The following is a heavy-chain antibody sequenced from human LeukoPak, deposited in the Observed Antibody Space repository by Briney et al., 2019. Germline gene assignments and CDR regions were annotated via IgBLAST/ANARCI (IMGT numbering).Heavy chain of an antibody. V-gene: IGHV3-53*01. CDR2: MYTGGST. J-gene: IGHJ4*02. Sequence: GGSLRLSCAASGFTVSSNYMSWDRQAPGKGLEWVSVMYTGGSTYYADSVKGRFTISRDTSKNTLYLQMNSLRAEDTAMYYCARYSYSYYFDYWGQGTLVTVSS. D-gene: IGHD5-18*01. CDR1: GFTVSSNY. CDR3: ARYSYSYYFDY.